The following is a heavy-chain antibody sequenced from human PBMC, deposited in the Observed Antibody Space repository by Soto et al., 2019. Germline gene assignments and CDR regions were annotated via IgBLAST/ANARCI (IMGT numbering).Heavy chain of an antibody. CDR1: GYNLTNHG. CDR3: ARGYYDYSWGTYRPNDAFDI. V-gene: IGHV1-18*04. D-gene: IGHD3-16*02. CDR2: VNPYDGEI. J-gene: IGHJ3*02. Sequence: AQLMHSGPEVRKPGASVKVSCRASGYNLTNHGISWVRQAPGQGLEWMGWVNPYDGEIDYVARFQGRVSRSTDASTTTAYLDLRSLRSDDTAVYYCARGYYDYSWGTYRPNDAFDIWGQGTTVTVSS.